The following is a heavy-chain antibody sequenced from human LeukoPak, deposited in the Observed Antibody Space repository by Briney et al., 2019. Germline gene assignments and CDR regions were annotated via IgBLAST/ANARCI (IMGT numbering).Heavy chain of an antibody. D-gene: IGHD3-3*01. CDR2: IYSCGST. Sequence: GGSLRLSCAASGFTFSSYSLYWVRQAPGKGLEWVSDIYSCGSTYYADSVKGRFTISRDNSKNTLYLQMTSLRAEDTAGYYCARSRTERITIFGVVAGEDYGMDVWGQGTTVTVSS. CDR3: ARSRTERITIFGVVAGEDYGMDV. CDR1: GFTFSSYS. V-gene: IGHV3-66*01. J-gene: IGHJ6*02.